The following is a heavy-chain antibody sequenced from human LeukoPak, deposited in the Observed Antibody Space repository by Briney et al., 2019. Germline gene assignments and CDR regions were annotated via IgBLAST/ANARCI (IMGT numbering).Heavy chain of an antibody. Sequence: PSETLSLTCTVSGGSISSGSYYWSWLRQPAGKGLEWIGRIYTSGSTNYNPSLESRVTISVDTSKNQFSLKLSSVTAADTAVYYCAGNYYGSGSYYSEDRYWGQGTLVTVSS. D-gene: IGHD3-10*01. J-gene: IGHJ4*02. CDR1: GGSISSGSYY. CDR2: IYTSGST. CDR3: AGNYYGSGSYYSEDRY. V-gene: IGHV4-61*02.